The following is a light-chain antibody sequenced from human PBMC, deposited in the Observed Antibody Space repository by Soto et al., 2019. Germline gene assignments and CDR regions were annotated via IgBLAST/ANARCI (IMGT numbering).Light chain of an antibody. CDR3: LQHKSYSFI. CDR2: EAV. J-gene: IGKJ2*01. Sequence: DIQMTQSPSSLSASVRDRVTITCRASQGIGNDLSWYQQKPGKAPKRLIYEAVRLHSGVPSRFGGSASGREFALTISSRQQEDVATYYCLQHKSYSFIFGPGTRLEIK. V-gene: IGKV1-17*01. CDR1: QGIGND.